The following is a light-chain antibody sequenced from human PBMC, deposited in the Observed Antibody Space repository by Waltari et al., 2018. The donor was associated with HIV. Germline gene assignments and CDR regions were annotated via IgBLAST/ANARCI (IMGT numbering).Light chain of an antibody. CDR1: SIDLSGFSH. Sequence: QTALTQPASVSGSPGQSITISCSGPSIDLSGFSHVSWFQRPPGNAPQLIMFDVSIRPAGLSNRFSGSKSGITASLTISGLQTEDEADYYCSSYTSYSRLVFGTGTKVTV. J-gene: IGLJ1*01. V-gene: IGLV2-14*01. CDR3: SSYTSYSRLV. CDR2: DVS.